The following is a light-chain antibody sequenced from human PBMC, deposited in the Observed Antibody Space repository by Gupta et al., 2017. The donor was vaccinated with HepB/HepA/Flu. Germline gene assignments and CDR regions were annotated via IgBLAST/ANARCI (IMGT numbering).Light chain of an antibody. CDR3: QHQDNCPIT. J-gene: IGKJ4*01. Sequence: EIVLTQSPATLSLSPGERATLSCRASQSVSSYLAWYQQKPGQAPRLLIYDALNRATGIPAKFSGSGSGTDFTLTISSLEPEDFAVYYCQHQDNCPITFGGGTKVDIK. V-gene: IGKV3-11*01. CDR1: QSVSSY. CDR2: DAL.